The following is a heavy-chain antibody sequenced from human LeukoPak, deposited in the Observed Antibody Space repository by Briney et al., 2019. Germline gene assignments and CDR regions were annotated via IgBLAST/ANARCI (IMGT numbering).Heavy chain of an antibody. CDR2: INPNSGGT. V-gene: IGHV1-2*02. CDR3: ARSGQWELPHDAFDI. D-gene: IGHD1-26*01. J-gene: IGHJ3*02. CDR1: GYTFTGYY. Sequence: VASVKVSCKASGYTFTGYYMHWVRQARGQGLEWMGWINPNSGGTNYAQKFQGRVTMTRDTSISTAYMELSRLRSDDTAVYYCARSGQWELPHDAFDIWGQGTMVTVSS.